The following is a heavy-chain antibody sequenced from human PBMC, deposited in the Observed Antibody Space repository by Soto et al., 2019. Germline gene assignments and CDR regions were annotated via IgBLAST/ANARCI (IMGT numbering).Heavy chain of an antibody. V-gene: IGHV3-23*01. Sequence: EVQLLESEGGLVQPGGSLRLSCAASGFTFSNYAFSYVRQAPGKGLEWVSAISGSGGATYYADSVKGRFSISRDNSKNTLYLQMNSLRVEDTAVYYCGTPGFDYWGQGTLVTVSS. CDR2: ISGSGGAT. CDR3: GTPGFDY. J-gene: IGHJ4*02. CDR1: GFTFSNYA.